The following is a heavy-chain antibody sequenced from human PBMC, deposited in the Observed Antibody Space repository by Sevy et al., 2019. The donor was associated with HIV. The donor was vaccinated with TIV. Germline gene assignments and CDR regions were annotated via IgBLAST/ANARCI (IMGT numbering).Heavy chain of an antibody. CDR3: TRGGDGVIVVVVAADAFDI. CDR2: IRSKAYGGTT. V-gene: IGHV3-49*03. J-gene: IGHJ3*02. D-gene: IGHD2-15*01. Sequence: GGSLRLSCTASGFTFGDYAMSWFRQAPGKGLEWVGFIRSKAYGGTTEYAASVKGRFTISRDDSKSIAYLQMNSLKTEEKAVYYCTRGGDGVIVVVVAADAFDIWGQGTMVTVSS. CDR1: GFTFGDYA.